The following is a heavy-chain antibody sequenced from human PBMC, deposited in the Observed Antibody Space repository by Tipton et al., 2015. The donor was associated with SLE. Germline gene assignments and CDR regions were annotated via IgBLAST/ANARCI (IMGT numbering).Heavy chain of an antibody. D-gene: IGHD3-22*01. V-gene: IGHV4-61*02. CDR3: ASLRYDTDY. J-gene: IGHJ4*02. CDR2: IYASGRTSGST. CDR1: DGSVSSGSYY. Sequence: TLSLTCTVSDGSVSSGSYYWSWIRQSAGKGLEWIGRIYASGRTSGSTNYNPSLKSRVTISVDTSKNQFSLKLGSVTAADTAVYYCASLRYDTDYWGQGTLVTVSS.